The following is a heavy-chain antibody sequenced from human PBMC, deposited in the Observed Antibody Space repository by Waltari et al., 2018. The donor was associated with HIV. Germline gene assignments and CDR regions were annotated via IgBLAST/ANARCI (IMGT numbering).Heavy chain of an antibody. CDR3: ARDGKSSYYYDSSPNWFDP. J-gene: IGHJ5*02. Sequence: GGYYWSWIRQHPGKGLEWIGFIYYSGSTYYNPSLKSRVTISVDTSKNQFSLKLSSVTAADTAVYYCARDGKSSYYYDSSPNWFDPWGQGTLVAVSS. CDR1: GGYY. V-gene: IGHV4-31*02. CDR2: IYYSGST. D-gene: IGHD3-22*01.